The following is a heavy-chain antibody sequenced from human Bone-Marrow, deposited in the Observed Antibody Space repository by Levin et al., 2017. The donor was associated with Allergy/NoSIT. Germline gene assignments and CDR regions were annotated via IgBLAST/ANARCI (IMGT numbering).Heavy chain of an antibody. CDR2: INQDGRST. V-gene: IGHV3-74*01. D-gene: IGHD3-22*01. CDR3: TSPKDYYDASGFDK. Sequence: GGSLRLSCAASGFTFSGSWMHWVRQGPGKGLVWVSRINQDGRSTNYADSVKGRFTISRDNSKNILYLQMNNLRSEDTAVYYCTSPKDYYDASGFDKWGQGTLVTVSS. CDR1: GFTFSGSW. J-gene: IGHJ4*02.